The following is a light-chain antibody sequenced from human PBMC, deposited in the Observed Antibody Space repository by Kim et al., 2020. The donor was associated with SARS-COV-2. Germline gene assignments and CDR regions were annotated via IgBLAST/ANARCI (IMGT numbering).Light chain of an antibody. CDR2: AAS. CDR1: QGIASD. Sequence: ASVGDRVTITCRASQGIASDLAWYQQEPGKAPKIVIFAASTLESGVPSRFSGSGSGTDFTLTISSLQPEDFGTYYCQQLNTYPLTFGGGTKVDIK. V-gene: IGKV1-9*01. J-gene: IGKJ4*01. CDR3: QQLNTYPLT.